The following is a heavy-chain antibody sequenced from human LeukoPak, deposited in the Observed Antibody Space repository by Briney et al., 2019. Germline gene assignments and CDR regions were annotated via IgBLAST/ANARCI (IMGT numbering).Heavy chain of an antibody. CDR3: ARGRLNFDWFHAFSDAFDI. D-gene: IGHD3-9*01. J-gene: IGHJ3*02. CDR1: GGSFRSSSYY. CDR2: IYYSGST. V-gene: IGHV4-39*07. Sequence: SETLSLTCTVSGGSFRSSSYYWGWIRQPPGRGLHWLGSIYYSGSTYYNRSLKSRVTISLNTSKNQFSLKLSSVTAADTAVYYCARGRLNFDWFHAFSDAFDIWGQGTMVTVSS.